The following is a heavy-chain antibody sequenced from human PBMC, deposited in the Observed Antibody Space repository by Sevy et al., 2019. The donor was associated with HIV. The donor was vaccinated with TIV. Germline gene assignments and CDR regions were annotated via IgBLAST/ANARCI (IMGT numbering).Heavy chain of an antibody. D-gene: IGHD6-6*01. J-gene: IGHJ4*01. CDR2: INGRGGST. CDR1: GFTFSSFA. CDR3: ARPTPRIAPSSASFFDS. V-gene: IGHV3-23*01. Sequence: GGSLRLSCAASGLASGFTFSSFAMSWVRQLPGKGLEWVSTINGRGGSTYYADSVKGRFTLSRDNSNNALFLQMDSLTPEDTALCYCARPTPRIAPSSASFFDSWGHGTLVTVSS.